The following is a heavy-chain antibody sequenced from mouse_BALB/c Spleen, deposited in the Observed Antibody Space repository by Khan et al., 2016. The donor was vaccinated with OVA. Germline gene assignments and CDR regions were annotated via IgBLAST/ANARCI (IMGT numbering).Heavy chain of an antibody. CDR2: ISYSGST. J-gene: IGHJ2*01. CDR1: GYSITSGYG. V-gene: IGHV3-2*02. Sequence: EVQLQESGPGLVKPSQSLSLTCTVTGYSITSGYGWNWIRQFPGNKLEWMGYISYSGSTNYNPSLKSRISITRDTSKNKFFLQLKSVTTEHTATYFSARTARIKYWGQGTTLTVSS. CDR3: ARTARIKY. D-gene: IGHD1-2*01.